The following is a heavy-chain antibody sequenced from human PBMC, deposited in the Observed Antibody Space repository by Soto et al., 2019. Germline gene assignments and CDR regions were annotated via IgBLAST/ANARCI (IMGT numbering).Heavy chain of an antibody. V-gene: IGHV3-30-3*01. CDR3: ARRLRGFIGATTDYYYYYGMDV. CDR1: GFTFSSYA. J-gene: IGHJ6*02. CDR2: ISYDGSNK. D-gene: IGHD5-12*01. Sequence: GGSLRLSCAASGFTFSSYAMHWVRQAPGKGLEWVAVISYDGSNKYYADSVKGRFTISRDNSKNTLYLQMNSLRAEDTAVYYCARRLRGFIGATTDYYYYYGMDVWGQGTTVTVSS.